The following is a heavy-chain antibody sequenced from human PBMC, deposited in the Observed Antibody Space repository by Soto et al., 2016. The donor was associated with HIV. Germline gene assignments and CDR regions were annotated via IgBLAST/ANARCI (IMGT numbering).Heavy chain of an antibody. Sequence: QVQLVQSGAEVKKAGSSVKVSCKASGGTFSTYAFNWVRQAPGQGLEWMGAIIPMFGTANYPQKFQGRVTITADDSTSTAYMDLSSLRPEDTAIYYCARGHATHEYGSGTYTLDYWGQGTLVTVSS. D-gene: IGHD3-10*01. CDR2: IIPMFGTA. J-gene: IGHJ4*02. V-gene: IGHV1-69*01. CDR1: GGTFSTYA. CDR3: ARGHATHEYGSGTYTLDY.